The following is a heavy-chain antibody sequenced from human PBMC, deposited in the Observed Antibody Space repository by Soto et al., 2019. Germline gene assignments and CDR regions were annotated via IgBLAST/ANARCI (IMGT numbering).Heavy chain of an antibody. V-gene: IGHV1-3*01. CDR2: INAGHGNT. J-gene: IGHJ3*02. D-gene: IGHD5-18*01. CDR1: GYSFTSYA. Sequence: GASVTVSYKHSGYSFTSYAMHRVRQDPGQRLEWMGWINAGHGNTKYSQKFQGRVTINRDTCASTDYMELNSLRSEDTAVYYCARCPRNLAGYGYGPLGAFDIWGQGTMVTVSS. CDR3: ARCPRNLAGYGYGPLGAFDI.